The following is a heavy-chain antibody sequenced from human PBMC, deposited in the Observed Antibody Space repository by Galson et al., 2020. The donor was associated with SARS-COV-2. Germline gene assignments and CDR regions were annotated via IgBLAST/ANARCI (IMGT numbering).Heavy chain of an antibody. CDR1: GFTFSSYA. CDR2: ISSNGGST. D-gene: IGHD6-6*01. Sequence: GGSLRLSCAASGFTFSSYAMHWVRQAPGKGLEYVSAISSNGGSTYYANSVKGRFTISRDNSKNTLYLQMGSLRAEDMAVYYCARDGGAARDYYYYYMDVWGKGTTVTVSS. CDR3: ARDGGAARDYYYYYMDV. V-gene: IGHV3-64*01. J-gene: IGHJ6*03.